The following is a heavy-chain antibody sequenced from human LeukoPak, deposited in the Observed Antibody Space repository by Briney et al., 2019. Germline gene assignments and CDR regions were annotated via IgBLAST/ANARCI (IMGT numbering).Heavy chain of an antibody. Sequence: GASVKVSCKASGYTFTMYGISWVRQAPGQGLQWLWWISPHNGNTKYAQDLQGRVSMTTDTSTSTAYLELRSLRSDDTAIYYCARDLNYVTLGYDILADVGYYFDYWGQGSLVTVSS. J-gene: IGHJ4*02. CDR2: ISPHNGNT. D-gene: IGHD3-9*01. V-gene: IGHV1-18*01. CDR3: ARDLNYVTLGYDILADVGYYFDY. CDR1: GYTFTMYG.